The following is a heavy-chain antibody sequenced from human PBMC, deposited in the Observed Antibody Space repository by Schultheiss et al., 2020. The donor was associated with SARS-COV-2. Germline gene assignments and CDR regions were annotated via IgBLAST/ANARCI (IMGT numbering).Heavy chain of an antibody. J-gene: IGHJ4*02. CDR2: IKSKTDGGTT. CDR3: TTDAEYSSSSVIDY. CDR1: GFTFSSYG. V-gene: IGHV3-15*01. D-gene: IGHD6-6*01. Sequence: GGSLRLSCAASGFTFSSYGMHWVRQAPGKGLEWVGRIKSKTDGGTTDYAAPVKGRFTISRDDSKNTLYLQMNSLKTEDTAVYYCTTDAEYSSSSVIDYWGQGTLVTVSS.